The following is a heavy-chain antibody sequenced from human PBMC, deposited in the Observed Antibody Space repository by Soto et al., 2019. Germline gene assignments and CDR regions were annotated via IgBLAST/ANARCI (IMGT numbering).Heavy chain of an antibody. CDR1: GASIRSSY. CDR2: FFYAGGT. V-gene: IGHV4-59*01. J-gene: IGHJ2*01. Sequence: QVQLQESGPRLVKPSETLSLTCTDSGASIRSSYWSWFRQPPGKGLEWVVYFFYAGGTKYNPSLKSRVTISVDTSKNQFSLQLSSVTAADTAVNYCAYFIWYFDLWGRGNLVTVSS. CDR3: AYFIWYFDL.